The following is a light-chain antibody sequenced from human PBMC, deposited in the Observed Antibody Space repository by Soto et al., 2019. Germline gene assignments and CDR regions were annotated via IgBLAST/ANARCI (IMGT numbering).Light chain of an antibody. CDR1: QDIYIY. CDR3: QQYGSYPRT. Sequence: IQCTQSASSLSASVGDRVAITCRASQDIYIYLAWYQQEPGKAPKLLIHAASTLQSGVPSRFSGSGSGTEFTLTISSLQPDDFATYYCQQYGSYPRTFGQGTKVDIK. V-gene: IGKV1-9*01. CDR2: AAS. J-gene: IGKJ1*01.